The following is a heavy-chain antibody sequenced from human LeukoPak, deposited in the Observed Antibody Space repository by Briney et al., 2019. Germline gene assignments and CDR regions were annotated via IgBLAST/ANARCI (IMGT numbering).Heavy chain of an antibody. Sequence: SETLSLTCTVSGGSISSYYWSWIRQPPGKGLEWIGYIYYSGSTNYNPSLKSRVTISVDTSKNQFSLKLSSVTAADTAVYYCARDVSASGLGFDYWGQGTLATVSS. CDR2: IYYSGST. V-gene: IGHV4-59*01. CDR1: GGSISSYY. CDR3: ARDVSASGLGFDY. J-gene: IGHJ4*02. D-gene: IGHD3-10*01.